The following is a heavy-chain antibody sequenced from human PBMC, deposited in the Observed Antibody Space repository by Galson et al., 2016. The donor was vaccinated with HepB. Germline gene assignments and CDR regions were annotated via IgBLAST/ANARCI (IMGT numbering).Heavy chain of an antibody. D-gene: IGHD4-11*01. Sequence: SVKVSCKASGYSLTAYNMHWVRQAPGQGLEWMGRINPNSGVTDTAQNLQGRVTMTRDTSISTAYLELSKLTSDDTAIYYCARGNYWNYLDFWGQGALVTVSS. J-gene: IGHJ4*02. CDR1: GYSLTAYN. V-gene: IGHV1-2*06. CDR3: ARGNYWNYLDF. CDR2: INPNSGVT.